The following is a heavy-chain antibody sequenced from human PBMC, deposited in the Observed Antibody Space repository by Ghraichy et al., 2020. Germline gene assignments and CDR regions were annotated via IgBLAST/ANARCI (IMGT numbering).Heavy chain of an antibody. CDR3: ATGGPSATDCTSTSCFREPNDF. V-gene: IGHV3-53*01. J-gene: IGHJ4*02. CDR1: GFAVTSTY. D-gene: IGHD2-2*01. Sequence: GGSPRLSCTVSGFAVTSTYVIWVRQAPGKGLEWVSVIFAGGHPYYADSVQGQFTISRDISKNTVYLDMDSLRSEDTALYYCATGGPSATDCTSTSCFREPNDFWGQGTQVTVSS. CDR2: IFAGGHP.